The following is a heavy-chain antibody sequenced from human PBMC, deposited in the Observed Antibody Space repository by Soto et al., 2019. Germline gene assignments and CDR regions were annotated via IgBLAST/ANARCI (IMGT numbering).Heavy chain of an antibody. V-gene: IGHV3-30*18. CDR1: GFTFSSYG. CDR3: AKALGSSSWPDDAFDI. Sequence: QVQLVESGGGVVQPGRSLRLSCAASGFTFSSYGMHWVRQAPGKELEWVAVISYDGSNKYSADSVKGRFTISRDNSKNTLYLQMNSLRAEDTAVYYCAKALGSSSWPDDAFDIWGQGTMVTVSS. D-gene: IGHD6-13*01. J-gene: IGHJ3*02. CDR2: ISYDGSNK.